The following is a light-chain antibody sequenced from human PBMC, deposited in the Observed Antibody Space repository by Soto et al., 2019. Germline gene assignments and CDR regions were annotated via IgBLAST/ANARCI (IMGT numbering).Light chain of an antibody. CDR3: QQYSSVPV. J-gene: IGKJ3*01. CDR1: QGIRNF. Sequence: DIQMTQSPTSLSASVGDRVTITCRASQGIRNFVAWYQQKPGKAPKLLIYAASTLQSGVPSRFSGSGSGTDFTLTINSLQPEDVETYSCQQYSSVPVFGPGTKVELK. CDR2: AAS. V-gene: IGKV1-27*01.